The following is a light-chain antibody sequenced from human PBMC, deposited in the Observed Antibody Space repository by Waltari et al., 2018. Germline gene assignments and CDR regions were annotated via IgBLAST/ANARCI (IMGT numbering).Light chain of an antibody. CDR2: VNSDGSH. Sequence: QLVLTQSPSASASLGASVKLSCTLSSGHSNYAITWHQQETGTGPRHLMRVNSDGSHSKGDGIPDRFSGSSAGAERYLIIASLQSEDEADYYCQTWDTGRGVFGGGTKLTVL. V-gene: IGLV4-69*01. CDR3: QTWDTGRGV. J-gene: IGLJ3*02. CDR1: SGHSNYA.